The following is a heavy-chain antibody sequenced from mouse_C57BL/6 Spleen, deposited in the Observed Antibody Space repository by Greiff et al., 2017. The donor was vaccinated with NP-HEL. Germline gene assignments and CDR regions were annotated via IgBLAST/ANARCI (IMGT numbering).Heavy chain of an antibody. CDR3: ARKGWPLYFDY. Sequence: QVHVKQSGAELVRPGTSVKLSCKASGYTFTSYWMHWVKQRPGQGLEWIGVIDPSDSYTNYNQKFKGKATLTVDTSSSTAYMQLSSLTSEDSAVYYCARKGWPLYFDYWGQGTTLTVSS. D-gene: IGHD2-3*01. CDR1: GYTFTSYW. V-gene: IGHV1-59*01. J-gene: IGHJ2*01. CDR2: IDPSDSYT.